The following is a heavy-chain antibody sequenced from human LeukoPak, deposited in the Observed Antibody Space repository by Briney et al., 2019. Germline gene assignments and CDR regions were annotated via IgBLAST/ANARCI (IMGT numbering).Heavy chain of an antibody. CDR2: IYSAGDS. V-gene: IGHV3-53*01. CDR1: GFSISYNY. CDR3: ASHYCSAGSCYFDG. Sequence: GGSLGLSCVVSGFSISYNYMSWVRQAPGKGLEWVSLIYSAGDSYYADSVKGRFIIPKDNSKNTVYLQMNRLRPEDTAVYYCASHYCSAGSCYFDGWGQGTLVAVSS. D-gene: IGHD2-8*02. J-gene: IGHJ4*02.